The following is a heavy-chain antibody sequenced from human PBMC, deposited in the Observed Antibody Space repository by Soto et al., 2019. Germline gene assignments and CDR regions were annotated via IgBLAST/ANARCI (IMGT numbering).Heavy chain of an antibody. J-gene: IGHJ4*02. Sequence: GGSLRLSCAASGFTFSSYSMNWVRQAPGKGLEWVSSISSSSSYIYYADSVKGRFTISRDNAKNSLYLQMNSLRAEDTAVYYCARDDRQDGQSDFWSGYYDYWGQGTLVTVSS. CDR2: ISSSSSYI. CDR3: ARDDRQDGQSDFWSGYYDY. D-gene: IGHD3-3*01. V-gene: IGHV3-21*01. CDR1: GFTFSSYS.